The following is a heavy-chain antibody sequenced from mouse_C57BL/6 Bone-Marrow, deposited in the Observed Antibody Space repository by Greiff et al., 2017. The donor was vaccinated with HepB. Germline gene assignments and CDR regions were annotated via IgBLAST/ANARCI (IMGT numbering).Heavy chain of an antibody. CDR2: IYPGAGDT. Sequence: QVQLQQSGPELVKPGASVKISCKASGYAFSSSWMNWVKQRPGKGLEWIGRIYPGAGDTNYNGKFKGKATLTADKSSSTAYMQLSSLTSEDSAVYFCVYYGNYVDYWGQGTTLTVSS. V-gene: IGHV1-82*01. D-gene: IGHD2-1*01. CDR1: GYAFSSSW. J-gene: IGHJ2*01. CDR3: VYYGNYVDY.